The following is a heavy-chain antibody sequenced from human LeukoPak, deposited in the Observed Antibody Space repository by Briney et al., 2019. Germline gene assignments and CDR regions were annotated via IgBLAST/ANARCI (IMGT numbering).Heavy chain of an antibody. V-gene: IGHV3-23*01. J-gene: IGHJ4*02. D-gene: IGHD3-22*01. CDR2: ISPTGAST. Sequence: GGSLRLSCAASTFTFSRYAMAWVRQAPGKGLEWVSAISPTGASTYYADSVKGRFTISRDNSKNTLYLQMNSLRAEDTAVYYCAKDSYYDSSGYLGYWGQGTLVTVSS. CDR1: TFTFSRYA. CDR3: AKDSYYDSSGYLGY.